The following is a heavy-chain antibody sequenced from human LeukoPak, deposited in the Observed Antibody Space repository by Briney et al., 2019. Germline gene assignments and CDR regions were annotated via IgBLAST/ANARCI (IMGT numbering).Heavy chain of an antibody. D-gene: IGHD3-10*01. Sequence: SETLSLTCAVYGGSFSGYYWSWIRQPPGKGLKWIGEINHSGSTNYNPSLKSRVTISVDTSKNQFSLKLSSVTAADTAVYYCARRAPVWRGGVGLDFWGQGTLVTVSS. V-gene: IGHV4-34*01. J-gene: IGHJ4*02. CDR1: GGSFSGYY. CDR2: INHSGST. CDR3: ARRAPVWRGGVGLDF.